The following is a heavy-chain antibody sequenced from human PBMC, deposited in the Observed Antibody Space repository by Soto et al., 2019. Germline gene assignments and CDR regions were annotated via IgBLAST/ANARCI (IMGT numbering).Heavy chain of an antibody. V-gene: IGHV3-7*05. CDR3: ARDLGVYSSSSVMDY. J-gene: IGHJ4*02. CDR2: IKQDGSEK. D-gene: IGHD6-6*01. CDR1: GFTFSSYW. Sequence: EVQLVESGGGLVQPGGSLRLSCAASGFTFSSYWMSWVRQAPGKGLEWVANIKQDGSEKYYVDSVKGRFTISRDNAKNSLDLQMNRLRAEDTAVYYCARDLGVYSSSSVMDYWGQGTLVTVSS.